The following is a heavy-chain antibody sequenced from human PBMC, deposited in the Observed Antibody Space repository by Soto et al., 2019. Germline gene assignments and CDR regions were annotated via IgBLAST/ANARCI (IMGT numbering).Heavy chain of an antibody. CDR1: GGSLSSYE. CDR3: ARTLGEGSGYQYYFDI. V-gene: IGHV4-59*01. J-gene: IGHJ4*02. D-gene: IGHD3-22*01. CDR2: IYHTGST. Sequence: KAXXTLSLPCTVSGGSLSSYEWNWIRQPPGKGLEWIGNIYHTGSTNYNTSLKSRVTISVDTSKNKFSLHLSSMNAAEPAVYYCARTLGEGSGYQYYFDIWGQGTLGPVSS.